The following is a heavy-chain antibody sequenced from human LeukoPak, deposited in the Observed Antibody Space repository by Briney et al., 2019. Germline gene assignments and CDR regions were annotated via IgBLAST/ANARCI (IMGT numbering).Heavy chain of an antibody. V-gene: IGHV3-23*01. J-gene: IGHJ4*02. CDR2: LSGSDGTT. CDR3: AKDEMATITSGGYFFDS. D-gene: IGHD5-24*01. CDR1: GFTMSSYA. Sequence: PGGSLRLSCAASGFTMSSYAMSWVRQVQGKGLEWVSALSGSDGTTFYADSVKGRFTISRDRSKNTLYLQMNSLRAEDTALYFCAKDEMATITSGGYFFDSWGQGTLVTVSS.